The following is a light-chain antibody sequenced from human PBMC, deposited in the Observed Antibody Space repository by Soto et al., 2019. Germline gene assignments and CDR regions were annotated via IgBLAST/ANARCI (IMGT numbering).Light chain of an antibody. V-gene: IGKV3-20*01. J-gene: IGKJ4*01. CDR3: QQYGSSPPLT. CDR1: RSLSSDY. Sequence: IVLMQSPGTLSLSPGERATLSCRASRSLSSDYLAWYQQKPGQAPRLLFYHASRRATGTPDRFSGSGSGTDFTLTISRLEPEDFAVYYCQQYGSSPPLTFGGGTKVDIK. CDR2: HAS.